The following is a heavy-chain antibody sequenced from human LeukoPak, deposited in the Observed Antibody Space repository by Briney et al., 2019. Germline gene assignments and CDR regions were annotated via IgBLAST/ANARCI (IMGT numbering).Heavy chain of an antibody. J-gene: IGHJ4*02. CDR1: GGSISSYY. CDR2: IYYIGNT. CDR3: ANLWFGELFSVY. D-gene: IGHD3-10*01. V-gene: IGHV4-59*01. Sequence: SETLSLTCTVSGGSISSYYRSWIRQPPGKRLEWIGYIYYIGNTNYHPSLKSRVTISVDTSKNQFSLKLSSVTAADTAVYYCANLWFGELFSVYWGQGTLVTVSS.